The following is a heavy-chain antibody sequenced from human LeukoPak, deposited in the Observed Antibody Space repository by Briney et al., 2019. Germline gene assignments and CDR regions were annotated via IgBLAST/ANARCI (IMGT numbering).Heavy chain of an antibody. CDR3: AKIAAEMAPHYYFDY. J-gene: IGHJ4*02. CDR2: INPNSGGT. V-gene: IGHV1-2*02. CDR1: GYTFTSYD. Sequence: ASVKVSCKASGYTFTSYDINWVRQATGQGLEWMGWINPNSGGTNYAQKFQGRVTMTRDTSISTAYMELSRLRSDDTAVYYCAKIAAEMAPHYYFDYWGQGTLVTVSS. D-gene: IGHD5-24*01.